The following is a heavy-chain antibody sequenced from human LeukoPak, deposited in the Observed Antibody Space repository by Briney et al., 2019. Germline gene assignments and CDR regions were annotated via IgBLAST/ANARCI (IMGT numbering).Heavy chain of an antibody. J-gene: IGHJ3*02. D-gene: IGHD2-21*01. Sequence: GGSLRLSCEASGFTFSSYWMHWVRQAPGKGLVWVSRIDSDGGGTIYADSVKGRFTISRDNAKNTLYLQMDSLRAEDTAAYYCSRGGVFHGFDIWGQGTMVTVSS. CDR1: GFTFSSYW. CDR3: SRGGVFHGFDI. V-gene: IGHV3-74*01. CDR2: IDSDGGGT.